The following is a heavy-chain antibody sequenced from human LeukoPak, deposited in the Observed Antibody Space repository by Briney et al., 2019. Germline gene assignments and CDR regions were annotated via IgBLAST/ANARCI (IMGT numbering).Heavy chain of an antibody. D-gene: IGHD2-15*01. CDR1: GFTFSSYA. CDR2: ISGSGSST. J-gene: IGHJ4*02. V-gene: IGHV3-23*01. CDR3: ASHCSGGSCYF. Sequence: GGSLRLSCAASGFTFSSYAMSWVRQAPGKGLEWVSAISGSGSSTYYANSVKGRFTISRDNSKNTLYLQVNSLRAEDTAVCYCASHCSGGSCYFWGQGTLVSVSS.